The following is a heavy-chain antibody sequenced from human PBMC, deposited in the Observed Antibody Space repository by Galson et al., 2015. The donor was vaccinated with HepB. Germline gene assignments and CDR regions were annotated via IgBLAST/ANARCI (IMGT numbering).Heavy chain of an antibody. CDR1: GFMFSNYG. CDR3: AKRPSGWPYDY. Sequence: SLRLSCAASGFMFSNYGMSWVRRAPGRGLEWVSGISASGGSTFYADSVKGRFTISRDNSNNMLYLQMNSLRAEDTAVYYCAKRPSGWPYDYWGQGTLATVSS. CDR2: ISASGGST. V-gene: IGHV3-23*01. J-gene: IGHJ4*02. D-gene: IGHD6-19*01.